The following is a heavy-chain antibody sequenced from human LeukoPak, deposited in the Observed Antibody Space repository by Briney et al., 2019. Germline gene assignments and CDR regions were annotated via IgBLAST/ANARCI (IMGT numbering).Heavy chain of an antibody. CDR3: ARVGVVAATPYGMDV. D-gene: IGHD2-15*01. CDR1: GFTFSSYA. CDR2: ISYDGSNK. Sequence: PGRSLRLSCAASGFTFSSYAMHWVRQAPGKGLEWVAVISYDGSNKYYADSVKGRFTISRDNSKNTLYLQMNSLRAEDTAVYYCARVGVVAATPYGMDVRGQGTTVTVSS. V-gene: IGHV3-30-3*01. J-gene: IGHJ6*02.